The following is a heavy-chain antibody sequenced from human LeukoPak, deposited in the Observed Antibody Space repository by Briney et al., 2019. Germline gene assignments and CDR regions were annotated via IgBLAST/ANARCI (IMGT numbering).Heavy chain of an antibody. J-gene: IGHJ3*02. Sequence: PSETLSLTCTVSGDSISSSSYYWGWIRQPPGKGLEGIGSFYFSGSAYYNPSLESRITVSVDTSKNQFSLKLTSVTAADTAVYYCARQHEILTGYAFDIWGHGTMVTVSS. CDR1: GDSISSSSYY. V-gene: IGHV4-39*01. CDR3: ARQHEILTGYAFDI. D-gene: IGHD3-9*01. CDR2: FYFSGSA.